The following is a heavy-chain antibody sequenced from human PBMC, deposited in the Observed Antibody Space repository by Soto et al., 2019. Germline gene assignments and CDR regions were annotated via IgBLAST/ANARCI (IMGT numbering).Heavy chain of an antibody. CDR3: ARYSSGWSNWFDP. J-gene: IGHJ5*02. CDR1: RYTFTSYD. CDR2: MNPNSGNT. Sequence: SVKVSCKASRYTFTSYDINWVRQATGQGLEWMGWMNPNSGNTGYAQKFQGRVTMTRNTSISTAYMELSSLRSEDTAVYYCARYSSGWSNWFDPWGQGTLVTVSS. V-gene: IGHV1-8*01. D-gene: IGHD6-19*01.